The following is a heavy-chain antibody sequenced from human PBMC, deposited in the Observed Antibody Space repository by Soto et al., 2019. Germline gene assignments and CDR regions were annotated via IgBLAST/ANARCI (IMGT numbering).Heavy chain of an antibody. Sequence: TSETLSLTCAVYGGSFSGYYWSWIRQPPGKGLEWIGEINHSGSTNYNPSLKSRVTISVDTSKNQFSLKLSSVTAADTAVYYCARGRGLGRYFDYWGQGTLVTVSS. J-gene: IGHJ4*02. D-gene: IGHD7-27*01. CDR1: GGSFSGYY. V-gene: IGHV4-34*01. CDR3: ARGRGLGRYFDY. CDR2: INHSGST.